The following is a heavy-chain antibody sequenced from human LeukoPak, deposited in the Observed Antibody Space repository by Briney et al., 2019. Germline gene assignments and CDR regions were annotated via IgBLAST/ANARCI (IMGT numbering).Heavy chain of an antibody. CDR2: INPSGGST. V-gene: IGHV1-46*01. D-gene: IGHD3-22*01. J-gene: IGHJ4*02. CDR1: GGTFSSYA. Sequence: ASVKVSCKASGGTFSSYAISWVRQAPGQGLEWMGIINPSGGSTSYAQKFQGRVTMTGDTSTSTVYMELSSLRSDDTALYYCARDSYYYDSSGPGDLDYWGQGTLVTVSS. CDR3: ARDSYYYDSSGPGDLDY.